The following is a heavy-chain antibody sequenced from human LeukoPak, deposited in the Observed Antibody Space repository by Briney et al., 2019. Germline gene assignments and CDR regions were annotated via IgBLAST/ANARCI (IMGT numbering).Heavy chain of an antibody. CDR1: GYTFIGYY. D-gene: IGHD3-10*01. V-gene: IGHV1-2*02. CDR3: AKPSYYYGSGRYYIDE. Sequence: ASVKVSCKASGYTFIGYYMHWVRQAPGQGLEWMGWINPNSGGTNSAQKFQGRVTMTRDTSISTAYMELSRLRSDDTAMYYCAKPSYYYGSGRYYIDEWGQGTLVTVSS. CDR2: INPNSGGT. J-gene: IGHJ4*02.